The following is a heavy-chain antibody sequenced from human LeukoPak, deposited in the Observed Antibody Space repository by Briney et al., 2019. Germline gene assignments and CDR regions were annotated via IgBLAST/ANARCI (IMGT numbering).Heavy chain of an antibody. CDR1: RFTFSSYG. V-gene: IGHV3-33*01. CDR2: IWYDGTNK. J-gene: IGHJ4*02. D-gene: IGHD4-17*01. CDR3: AREEDGDYANFDY. Sequence: QPGGSLRLSCAASRFTFSSYGMHWVREAPGKGREWVAVIWYDGTNKYYADSVKGRFTISRDDSKNTLYLQMNSLRAEDTAVYYCAREEDGDYANFDYWGQGTLVTVSS.